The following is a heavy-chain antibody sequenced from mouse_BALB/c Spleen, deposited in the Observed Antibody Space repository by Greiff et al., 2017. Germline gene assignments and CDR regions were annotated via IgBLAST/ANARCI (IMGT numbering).Heavy chain of an antibody. CDR2: INPSTGYT. V-gene: IGHV1-14*01. CDR3: ARSGNFDY. D-gene: IGHD3-1*01. CDR1: GYTFTSYV. Sequence: VQLQQSGPELVKPGASVKMSCKASGYTFTSYVMHWVKQKPGQGLEWIGYINPSTGYTEYNQKFKDKATLTADKSSSTAYMQLSSLTSEDSAVYYCARSGNFDYWGQGTTLTVSS. J-gene: IGHJ2*01.